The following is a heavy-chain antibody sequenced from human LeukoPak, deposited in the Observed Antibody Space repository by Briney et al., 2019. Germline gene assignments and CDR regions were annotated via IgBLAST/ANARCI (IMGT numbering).Heavy chain of an antibody. J-gene: IGHJ4*02. CDR1: GGSISSYY. CDR2: IYYSGST. D-gene: IGHD6-6*01. V-gene: IGHV4-59*08. Sequence: PSETLSLTCTVSGGSISSYYWSWIRQPPGKGLEWIGYIYYSGSTNYNPSLKSRVTISVDTSRKQFSLKLSSVTAADTAVYYYARGYSSSSGRPDYWGQGTLVTVSS. CDR3: ARGYSSSSGRPDY.